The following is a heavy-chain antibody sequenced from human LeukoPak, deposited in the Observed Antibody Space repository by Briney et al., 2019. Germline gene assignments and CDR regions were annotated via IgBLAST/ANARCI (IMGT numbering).Heavy chain of an antibody. Sequence: ASVKVSCKASGYTFIDYYMHWVRQAPGQGREWMGWIDPKRGGRSYAQKFQDGVAMMRDTSISTAYMELTRLRSDDTAVYYCARAYSSGWYGSTDYWGQGTLVTVSS. D-gene: IGHD6-19*01. CDR1: GYTFIDYY. CDR3: ARAYSSGWYGSTDY. V-gene: IGHV1-2*02. J-gene: IGHJ4*02. CDR2: IDPKRGGR.